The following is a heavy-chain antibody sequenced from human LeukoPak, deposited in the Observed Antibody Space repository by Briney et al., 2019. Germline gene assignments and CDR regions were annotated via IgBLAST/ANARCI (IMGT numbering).Heavy chain of an antibody. J-gene: IGHJ4*02. V-gene: IGHV1-2*06. Sequence: ASVKVSCKASGYTFTGYYMHWVRQAPGQGLEWMGRINPNSGGTNYAQKFQGRVTMTRDTSISTAYMELSRLRSDDTAVYYCARGADSSGISDFDYWGQGTLDTVSS. D-gene: IGHD6-19*01. CDR3: ARGADSSGISDFDY. CDR1: GYTFTGYY. CDR2: INPNSGGT.